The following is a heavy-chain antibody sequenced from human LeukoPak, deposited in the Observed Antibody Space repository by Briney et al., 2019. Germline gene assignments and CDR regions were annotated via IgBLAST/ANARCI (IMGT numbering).Heavy chain of an antibody. J-gene: IGHJ3*02. CDR1: GFTFSSYS. CDR3: ARDHVVVTAFDAFDI. V-gene: IGHV3-21*01. D-gene: IGHD2-21*02. Sequence: GGSLRLSCAASGFTFSSYSMNWVRQAPGKGLEWVSSISSSSSYIYYADSVKGRFTISRDNAKNSLYLQMNSLRAEDTAVYYCARDHVVVTAFDAFDIWGQGTMVTVSS. CDR2: ISSSSSYI.